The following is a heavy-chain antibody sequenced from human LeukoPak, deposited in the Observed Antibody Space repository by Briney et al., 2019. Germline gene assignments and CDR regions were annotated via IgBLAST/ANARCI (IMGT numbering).Heavy chain of an antibody. J-gene: IGHJ4*02. CDR3: AKRDYSGSYPYYFDY. D-gene: IGHD1-26*01. CDR1: GFTFSSYA. CDR2: ISSSGTST. V-gene: IGHV3-23*01. Sequence: GGSLRLSCAASGFTFSSYAMSWVRQAPGKGLKWVSGISSSGTSTYYADSVKGRFTISRDNSNNTLYLQMNSLRADDTAIYYCAKRDYSGSYPYYFDYWGQGTLVTVSS.